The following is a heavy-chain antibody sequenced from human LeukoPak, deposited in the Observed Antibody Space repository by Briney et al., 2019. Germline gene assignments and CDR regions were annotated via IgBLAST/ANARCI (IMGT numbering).Heavy chain of an antibody. CDR2: INPSGGST. Sequence: GASVKVSCKASGYTFTSYYMHWVRQAPGQGLEWMGIINPSGGSTSYAQKFQGRVTMTRDTSTSTVYMELSSLRSEDTAVYYCARQGSRGGGVPPLYVLIPTHAFDIWGQGTMVTVSS. V-gene: IGHV1-46*01. CDR3: ARQGSRGGGVPPLYVLIPTHAFDI. D-gene: IGHD3-10*01. J-gene: IGHJ3*02. CDR1: GYTFTSYY.